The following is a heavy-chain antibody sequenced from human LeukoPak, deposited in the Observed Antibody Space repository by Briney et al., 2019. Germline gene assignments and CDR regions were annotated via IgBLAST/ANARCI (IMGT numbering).Heavy chain of an antibody. CDR3: TTGYIVVVPADYYYYMDV. CDR1: GLTFSNAW. V-gene: IGHV3-15*01. J-gene: IGHJ6*03. Sequence: GGSLRLSCAASGLTFSNAWMSWVRQAPGKGLEWVGRIKSKTDGGTTDYAAPVKGRFTISRDDSKNTLYLQMNSLKTEDTAVYYCTTGYIVVVPADYYYYMDVWGKGTTVTVSS. D-gene: IGHD2-2*01. CDR2: IKSKTDGGTT.